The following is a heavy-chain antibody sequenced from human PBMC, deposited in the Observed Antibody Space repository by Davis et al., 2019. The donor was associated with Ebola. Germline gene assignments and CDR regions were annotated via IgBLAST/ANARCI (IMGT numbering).Heavy chain of an antibody. V-gene: IGHV5-51*01. CDR1: GYTFTSYW. D-gene: IGHD2-8*02. CDR3: ASLRRTITGMDDAFDI. Sequence: GESLKISCKASGYTFTSYWIVWVRQMPGKGLEWMGIIYPGDSDTRYSPSFRGQVTISADKSTKTAFLVWTGLKASDTAMYYCASLRRTITGMDDAFDIWGQGTMVTVSS. J-gene: IGHJ3*02. CDR2: IYPGDSDT.